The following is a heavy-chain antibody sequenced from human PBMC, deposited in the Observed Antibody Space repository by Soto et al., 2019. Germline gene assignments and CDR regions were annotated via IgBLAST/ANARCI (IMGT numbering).Heavy chain of an antibody. CDR3: ARGRIVVVPAATHYYYYGMDV. CDR1: GGTFSSYA. D-gene: IGHD2-2*01. J-gene: IGHJ6*04. Sequence: QVQLVQSGAEVQKPGSSVKVSCKASGGTFSSYAISWVRQAPGQGLEWMGGIIPIFGTANYAQKFQGRVTITADESTSTAYMELSSLRSEDTAVYYCARGRIVVVPAATHYYYYGMDVWGKGTTVTVSS. CDR2: IIPIFGTA. V-gene: IGHV1-69*01.